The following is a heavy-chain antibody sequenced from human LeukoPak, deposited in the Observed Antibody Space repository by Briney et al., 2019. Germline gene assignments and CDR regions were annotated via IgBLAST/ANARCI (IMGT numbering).Heavy chain of an antibody. Sequence: ASVKVSCKASGYTFTSYYMHWVRQAPGQGLEWMGIINPSGGSTNYAQKFQGRVTMTRDTSTSTFYMELSSLGSEDTAIYYCAKAYYYGMDVRGQGTTVTVSS. CDR3: AKAYYYGMDV. J-gene: IGHJ6*02. V-gene: IGHV1-46*01. CDR1: GYTFTSYY. CDR2: INPSGGST.